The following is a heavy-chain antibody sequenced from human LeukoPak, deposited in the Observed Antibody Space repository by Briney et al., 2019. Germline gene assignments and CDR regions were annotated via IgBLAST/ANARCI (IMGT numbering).Heavy chain of an antibody. Sequence: SETLSLTCTVSGGSISSSSYYWGWIRQPPGKGLEWIGYIYYSGSTNYNPSLKSRVTISVDTSKNQFSLKLSSVTAADTAVYYCVRHPGYVYGMDVWGQGTTVTVSS. J-gene: IGHJ6*02. CDR1: GGSISSSSYY. CDR2: IYYSGST. CDR3: VRHPGYVYGMDV. D-gene: IGHD2-15*01. V-gene: IGHV4-61*05.